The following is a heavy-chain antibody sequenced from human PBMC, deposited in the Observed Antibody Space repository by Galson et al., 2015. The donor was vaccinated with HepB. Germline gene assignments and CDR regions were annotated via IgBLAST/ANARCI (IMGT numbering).Heavy chain of an antibody. CDR2: IGANDGST. CDR3: AKDLRAGNEFDY. D-gene: IGHD4-23*01. V-gene: IGHV3-23*01. CDR1: GFTFSRYA. J-gene: IGHJ4*02. Sequence: SLRLSCAASGFTFSRYAMTWVRQAPGKGLEWVSAIGANDGSTYYVDSVKGRFTTSRDNSRSKLYLQMNSLRAEDTAVYYCAKDLRAGNEFDYWGRGTLVTVSP.